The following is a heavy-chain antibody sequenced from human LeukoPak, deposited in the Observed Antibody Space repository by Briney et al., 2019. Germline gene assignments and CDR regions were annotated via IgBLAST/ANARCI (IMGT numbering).Heavy chain of an antibody. CDR3: APPSYSPWP. CDR1: GFSFSGYS. D-gene: IGHD2-21*01. CDR2: ISRSSMTI. V-gene: IGHV3-48*04. J-gene: IGHJ5*02. Sequence: GGSLRLSGAASGFSFSGYSMNWVRQAPGKGLEWVSYISRSSMTIYYADSVRGRFTVSRDDANNSLYLQMNSLRAEDTAVYYCAPPSYSPWPWGQGTLVVVSS.